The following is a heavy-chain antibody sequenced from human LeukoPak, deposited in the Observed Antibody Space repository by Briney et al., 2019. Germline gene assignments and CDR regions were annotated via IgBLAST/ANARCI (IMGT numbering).Heavy chain of an antibody. V-gene: IGHV3-30*02. CDR3: ARGGAAAAISY. CDR2: IRYDGSNK. J-gene: IGHJ4*02. Sequence: GGSLRLSCAASGFTFSSYGMHWVRQAPGKGLEWVAFIRYDGSNKYYADSVKGRFTISRDNSKNTLYLQMNSLRAEDTAVYYCARGGAAAAISYWGQGTLVTVSS. CDR1: GFTFSSYG. D-gene: IGHD6-13*01.